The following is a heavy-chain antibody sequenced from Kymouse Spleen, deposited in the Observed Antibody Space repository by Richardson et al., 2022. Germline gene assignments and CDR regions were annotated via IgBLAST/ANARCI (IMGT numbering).Heavy chain of an antibody. J-gene: IGHJ4*02. CDR3: AKARGGFDY. CDR2: ISWNSGSI. CDR1: GFTFDDYA. D-gene: IGHD3-16*02. Sequence: EVQLVESGGGLVQPGRSLRLSCAASGFTFDDYAMHWVRQAPGKGLEWVSGISWNSGSIGYADSVKGRFTISRDNAKNSLYLQMNSLRAEDTALYYCAKARGGFDYWGQGTLVTVSS. V-gene: IGHV3-9*01.